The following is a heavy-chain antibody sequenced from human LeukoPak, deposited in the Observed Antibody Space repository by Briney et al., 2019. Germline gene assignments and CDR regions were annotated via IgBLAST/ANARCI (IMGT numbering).Heavy chain of an antibody. D-gene: IGHD4-23*01. Sequence: SETLSLTCTVSGGSISSGSYYWSWIRQPAGKGLEWIGRIYTSGSTNYNPSLKSRVTISVDTSKNQFSLKLSSVTAADTAVYYCARGDYGGKGGAFDIWGQGTMVTVSS. V-gene: IGHV4-61*02. CDR2: IYTSGST. CDR1: GGSISSGSYY. J-gene: IGHJ3*02. CDR3: ARGDYGGKGGAFDI.